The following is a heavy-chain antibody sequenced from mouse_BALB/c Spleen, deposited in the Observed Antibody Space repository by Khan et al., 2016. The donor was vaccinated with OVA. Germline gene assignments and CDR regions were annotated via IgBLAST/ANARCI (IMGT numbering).Heavy chain of an antibody. V-gene: IGHV3-2*02. CDR1: GYSITSNYA. CDR3: ARGNYYGYALDY. CDR2: ISYSGST. Sequence: QLEESGPGLVKPSQSLSLTCTVNGYSITSNYAWNWIRQFPGNKLEWMGYISYSGSTNYNPSLKSRLSITRDTSKNQFFLLLHSVTTEDSATXYCARGNYYGYALDYWGQGTSVTVSS. D-gene: IGHD1-1*01. J-gene: IGHJ4*01.